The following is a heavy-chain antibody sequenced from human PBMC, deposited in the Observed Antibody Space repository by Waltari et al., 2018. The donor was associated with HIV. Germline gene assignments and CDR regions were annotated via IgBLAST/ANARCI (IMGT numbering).Heavy chain of an antibody. V-gene: IGHV1-69*06. Sequence: QVQLVQSGAEVKTPGSSVTVSCKASGGTFSSYAISWVRQAPGQGLEWMGGIIPIFGTANYAQKFQGRVTITADKSTSTAYMELSSLRSEDTAVYYCARTRSGYYGDFDYWGQGTLVTVSS. J-gene: IGHJ4*02. D-gene: IGHD3-22*01. CDR2: IIPIFGTA. CDR1: GGTFSSYA. CDR3: ARTRSGYYGDFDY.